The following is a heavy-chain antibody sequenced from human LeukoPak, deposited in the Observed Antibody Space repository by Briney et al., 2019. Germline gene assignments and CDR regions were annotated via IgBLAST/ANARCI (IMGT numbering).Heavy chain of an antibody. Sequence: GRSLRLSCAASGFTFSSYGMHWVRQAPGKGLEWVAVIWYDGSNKYYADSVKGRFTISRDNSKNTLYLQMNSLRAEDTAVYYCAKGRITMVRGVDGMDVWGQGTTVTVSS. CDR2: IWYDGSNK. CDR3: AKGRITMVRGVDGMDV. J-gene: IGHJ6*02. V-gene: IGHV3-33*06. D-gene: IGHD3-10*01. CDR1: GFTFSSYG.